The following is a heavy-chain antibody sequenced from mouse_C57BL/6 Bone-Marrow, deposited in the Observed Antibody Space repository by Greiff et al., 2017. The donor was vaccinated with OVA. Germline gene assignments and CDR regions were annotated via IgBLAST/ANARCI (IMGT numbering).Heavy chain of an antibody. CDR1: GYAFSSSW. CDR3: ARRRGYFDV. CDR2: IYPGDGDT. J-gene: IGHJ1*03. V-gene: IGHV1-82*01. Sequence: VQLQQSGPELVKPGASVKISCKASGYAFSSSWMNWVKQRPGKGLEWLGRIYPGDGDTNYNGKFKGKATLTADKSSSTAYMQLSSLTSEDSAVYFCARRRGYFDVWGTGTTVTVSS.